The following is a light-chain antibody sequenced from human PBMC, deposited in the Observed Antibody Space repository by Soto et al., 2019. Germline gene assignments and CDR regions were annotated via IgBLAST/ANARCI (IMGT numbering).Light chain of an antibody. CDR2: SAS. Sequence: DIQMTQSPSSLSASVGDSVTITCRASQGINNYLAWYQQKPGKVPVLLIYSASTLKSGVPSRFSGRGAGTEFTLTISGLQPDDFATYYCQQHDDYSHATFGQGTK. J-gene: IGKJ2*01. CDR1: QGINNY. CDR3: QQHDDYSHAT. V-gene: IGKV1-27*01.